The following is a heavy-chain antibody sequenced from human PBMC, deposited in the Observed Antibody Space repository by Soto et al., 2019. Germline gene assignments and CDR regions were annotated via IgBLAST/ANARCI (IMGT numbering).Heavy chain of an antibody. D-gene: IGHD3-22*01. Sequence: SVKVSCKASGGTFSSYAISWVRQAPGQGLEWMGGIIPIFGTANYAQKFQGRVTITADESTSTAYMELSSLRSEDTAVYYCARGEGDSSGYYPFDYWGQGTLVTVSS. CDR1: GGTFSSYA. V-gene: IGHV1-69*13. J-gene: IGHJ4*02. CDR3: ARGEGDSSGYYPFDY. CDR2: IIPIFGTA.